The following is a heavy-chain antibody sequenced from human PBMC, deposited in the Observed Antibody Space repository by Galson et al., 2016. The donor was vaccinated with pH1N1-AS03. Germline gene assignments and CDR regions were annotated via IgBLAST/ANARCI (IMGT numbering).Heavy chain of an antibody. CDR1: GYDFINYW. D-gene: IGHD2-21*01. V-gene: IGHV5-51*01. CDR3: ARHRQSETYSEPFDI. Sequence: QSGAEVTKPGESLEISCKASGYDFINYWIGWVRQMPGKGLEWMGVIDPRDSDARYSSSFQGQVTISADKSITTAHLQWGSLKASDTGMYFCARHRQSETYSEPFDIWGQGTMVTVSS. CDR2: IDPRDSDA. J-gene: IGHJ3*02.